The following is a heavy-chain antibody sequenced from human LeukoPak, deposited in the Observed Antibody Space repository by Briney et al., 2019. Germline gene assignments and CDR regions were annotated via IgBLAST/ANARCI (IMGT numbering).Heavy chain of an antibody. CDR3: AELGITMIGGV. CDR2: ISTSSSFI. D-gene: IGHD3-10*02. V-gene: IGHV3-21*01. CDR1: GFTFSSYS. Sequence: PGGSLRLSCAASGFTFSSYSMNWVRQAPGKGLQWVSSISTSSSFIYYADSVKGRFTISRDNAKNSLYLQMNSLRAEDTAVYYCAELGITMIGGVWGKGTTVTISS. J-gene: IGHJ6*04.